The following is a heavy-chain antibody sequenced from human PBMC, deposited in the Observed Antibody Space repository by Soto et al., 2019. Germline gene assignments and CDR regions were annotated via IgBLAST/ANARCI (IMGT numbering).Heavy chain of an antibody. D-gene: IGHD5-12*01. V-gene: IGHV1-2*02. J-gene: IGHJ4*02. CDR2: INPNSGGT. Sequence: ASVKVSRKASGYTFTGYYMHWVRQAPGQGLEWMGWINPNSGGTNYAQKFQGRVTMTRDTSISTAYMELSRLRSDDTAVYYCARARGYSGYYYFDYWGQGTLVTVSS. CDR3: ARARGYSGYYYFDY. CDR1: GYTFTGYY.